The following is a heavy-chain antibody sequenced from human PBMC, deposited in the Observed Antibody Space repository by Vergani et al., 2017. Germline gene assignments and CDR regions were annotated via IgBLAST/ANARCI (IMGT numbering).Heavy chain of an antibody. J-gene: IGHJ4*02. D-gene: IGHD2-2*01. V-gene: IGHV4-4*07. CDR2: IYTSGST. CDR3: ASDYCSSTSCFLDY. CDR1: GGSISSYY. Sequence: QLQESGPGLVKPSATLSLTCTVSGGSISSYYWSWIRQPAGKGLEWIGRIYTSGSTNYNPSLKSQFTMSVDTSKNQFSLKLSSVTAADTAGYYCASDYCSSTSCFLDYWGQGTLVTVSS.